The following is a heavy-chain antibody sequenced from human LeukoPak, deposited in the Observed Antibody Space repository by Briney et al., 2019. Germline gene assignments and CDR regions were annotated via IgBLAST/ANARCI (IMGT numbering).Heavy chain of an antibody. CDR2: IIPIFGTA. D-gene: IGHD1-26*01. CDR3: ARETSGTYYLGY. V-gene: IGHV1-69*01. J-gene: IGHJ4*02. CDR1: GGTFSSYA. Sequence: ASVKVSCKASGGTFSSYAISWVRQAPGQGLEWIGGIIPIFGTANYAQKFQGRVTITADESTSTAYMELSSLRSEDTAVYYCARETSGTYYLGYWGQGTLVTVSS.